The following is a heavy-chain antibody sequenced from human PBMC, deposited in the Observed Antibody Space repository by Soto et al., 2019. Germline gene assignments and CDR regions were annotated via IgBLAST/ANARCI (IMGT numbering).Heavy chain of an antibody. CDR1: VGSITISY. D-gene: IGHD3-9*01. J-gene: IGHJ4*02. CDR2: IYYSGST. CDR3: ARGLRYFDW. Sequence: AETLSLTCTFSVGSITISYWSWIRQPPGKGLEWIGYIYYSGSTNYNPSLKSRVTISVDTSKNQFSLNLSSVTAADTAVYFCARGLRYFDWWGQGTMVTVSS. V-gene: IGHV4-59*01.